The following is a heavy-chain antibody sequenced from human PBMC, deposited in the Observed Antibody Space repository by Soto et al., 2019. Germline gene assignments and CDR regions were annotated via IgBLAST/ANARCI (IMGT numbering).Heavy chain of an antibody. CDR2: IGVLGDT. CDR3: ARGLLGPRDYYYGMDV. J-gene: IGHJ6*02. V-gene: IGHV3-13*01. D-gene: IGHD7-27*01. Sequence: PGGSLRLSCAASGFTFNNHDMHWVRQATGKGLEWVSGIGVLGDTYYPGSVNGRFTISRENAKNSLYLQINDLRAGDTAVYYCARGLLGPRDYYYGMDVWGQGTTVTVSS. CDR1: GFTFNNHD.